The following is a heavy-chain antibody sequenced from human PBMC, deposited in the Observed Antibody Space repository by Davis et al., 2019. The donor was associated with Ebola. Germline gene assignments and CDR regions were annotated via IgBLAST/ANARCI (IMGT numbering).Heavy chain of an antibody. J-gene: IGHJ4*02. Sequence: GGSLRLSCAASGFTFSSYGMHWVRQAPGKGLEWVAVIWYDRSNKYYADSVKGRLTISRDNSKNTVYLQMNSLRAEDTAIYYCAKDVRDWNYGDFDYWGQGTLVTVSS. CDR3: AKDVRDWNYGDFDY. V-gene: IGHV3-33*06. D-gene: IGHD1-7*01. CDR1: GFTFSSYG. CDR2: IWYDRSNK.